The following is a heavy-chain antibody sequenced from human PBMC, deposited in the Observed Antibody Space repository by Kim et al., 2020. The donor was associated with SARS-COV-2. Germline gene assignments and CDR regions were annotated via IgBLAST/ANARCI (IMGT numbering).Heavy chain of an antibody. J-gene: IGHJ4*02. CDR2: GST. Sequence: GSTYYNPSLKSRVTISVDTSKNQFSLKLSSVTAADTAVYYPIAVAVGRDYWGQGTLVTVSS. CDR3: IAVAVGRDY. D-gene: IGHD6-19*01. V-gene: IGHV4-39*01.